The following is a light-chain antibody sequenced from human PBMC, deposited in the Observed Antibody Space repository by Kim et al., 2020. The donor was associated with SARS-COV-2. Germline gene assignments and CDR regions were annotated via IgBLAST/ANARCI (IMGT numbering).Light chain of an antibody. CDR2: GAS. CDR1: QSVTSNY. Sequence: LSPGERATPSCRASQSVTSNYLAWYQQKPGKTPRLLIYGASSRATGIPDRFSGSGSGTDFTLTISRLEPEDFAVYYCQQYGSSPRFGGGTKVDIK. CDR3: QQYGSSPR. V-gene: IGKV3-20*01. J-gene: IGKJ4*01.